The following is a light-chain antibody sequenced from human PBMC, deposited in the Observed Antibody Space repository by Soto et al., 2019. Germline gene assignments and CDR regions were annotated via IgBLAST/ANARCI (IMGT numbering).Light chain of an antibody. CDR1: NIGNKR. J-gene: IGLJ1*01. V-gene: IGLV3-21*04. CDR3: QVWDIMTDNYV. Sequence: SYELTQSHSVSVAPEKTATITCGGNNIGNKRVHWYRQKPGQAPVLLISYDSDRPSGIPERFSGSNSGNTATLTISRVEAGDEADYYCQVWDIMTDNYVFGSGTKVTVL. CDR2: YDS.